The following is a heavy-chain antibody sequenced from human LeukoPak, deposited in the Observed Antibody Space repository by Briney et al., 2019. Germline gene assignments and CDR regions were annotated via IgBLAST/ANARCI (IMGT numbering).Heavy chain of an antibody. D-gene: IGHD6-19*01. V-gene: IGHV1-69*04. Sequence: ASVKVSCKASGGTFSSYAISWVRQAPGQGLEWMGRIIPILGIANYAQKFQGRVTITADKSTSTAYMELSSLRSEDTAVYYCARDSRYSSGWYLTDSHWFDPWGQGTLVTVSS. CDR1: GGTFSSYA. CDR2: IIPILGIA. J-gene: IGHJ5*02. CDR3: ARDSRYSSGWYLTDSHWFDP.